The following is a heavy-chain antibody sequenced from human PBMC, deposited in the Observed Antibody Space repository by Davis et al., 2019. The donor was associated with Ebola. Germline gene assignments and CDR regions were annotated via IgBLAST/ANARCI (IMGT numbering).Heavy chain of an antibody. D-gene: IGHD2-2*02. CDR1: GFTFSSYS. V-gene: IGHV3-21*01. Sequence: GESLKISCAASGFTFSSYSMNWVRQAPGKGLEWVSSISSSSSYIYYADSVKGRFTISRDNAKNSLYLQMNSLRAEDTAVYYCARSHCSSNSCYTGYYGMDVWGQGTTVTVSS. CDR3: ARSHCSSNSCYTGYYGMDV. J-gene: IGHJ6*02. CDR2: ISSSSSYI.